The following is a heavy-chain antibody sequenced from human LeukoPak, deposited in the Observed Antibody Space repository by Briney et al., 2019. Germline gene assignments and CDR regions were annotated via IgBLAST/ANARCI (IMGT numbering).Heavy chain of an antibody. D-gene: IGHD6-6*01. J-gene: IGHJ4*02. CDR1: GGSISSYY. V-gene: IGHV4-4*09. Sequence: SETLSLTCTVSGGSISSYYWSWIRQPPGRGLEWIGYIYTSGSTNYNPSLKSRVTISVDTSKNQFSLKLSSVTAADTAVYYCARSSIAALLDYWGQGTLVTVSS. CDR2: IYTSGST. CDR3: ARSSIAALLDY.